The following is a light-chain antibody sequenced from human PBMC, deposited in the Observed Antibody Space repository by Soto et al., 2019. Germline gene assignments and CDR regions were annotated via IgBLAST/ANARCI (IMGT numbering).Light chain of an antibody. J-gene: IGLJ3*02. Sequence: QSVLTQPPSASGTPGQRVTISCSGSSSNIGSNYVYWYQQLPGTAPKLLIYRNNQRPSGVPDRFSGSKSGTSASLAISGLRYEEEADYYCAAWDDSLSAWVFGGGTKLTVL. CDR1: SSNIGSNY. CDR2: RNN. CDR3: AAWDDSLSAWV. V-gene: IGLV1-47*01.